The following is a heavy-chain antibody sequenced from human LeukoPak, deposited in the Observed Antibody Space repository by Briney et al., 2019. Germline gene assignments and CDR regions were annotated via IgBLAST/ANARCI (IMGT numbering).Heavy chain of an antibody. CDR3: ARGRISQWLVRFDY. CDR1: GGSLSGYY. Sequence: PSETLSLTCAAYGGSLSGYYWSWIRQPPGKGLEWIGEINHSGSTNYNPSLKSRVTISVDTSKNQFSLKLSPVTAADTAVYYCARGRISQWLVRFDYWGQGTLVTVSS. V-gene: IGHV4-34*01. CDR2: INHSGST. J-gene: IGHJ4*02. D-gene: IGHD6-19*01.